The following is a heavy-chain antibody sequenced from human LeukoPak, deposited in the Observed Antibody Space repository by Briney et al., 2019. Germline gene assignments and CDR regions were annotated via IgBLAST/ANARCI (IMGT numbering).Heavy chain of an antibody. V-gene: IGHV4-30-2*01. CDR1: GGPISSGGYS. Sequence: SQTLSLTCAVSGGPISSGGYSWSWIRQPPGKGLEWIGYIYHSGSTYYNPSLKSRVTISVDRSKNQFSLKLSSVTAADTAVYYCARVVGVRGYDYGMDVWGQGTTVTVSS. D-gene: IGHD3-10*01. J-gene: IGHJ6*02. CDR3: ARVVGVRGYDYGMDV. CDR2: IYHSGST.